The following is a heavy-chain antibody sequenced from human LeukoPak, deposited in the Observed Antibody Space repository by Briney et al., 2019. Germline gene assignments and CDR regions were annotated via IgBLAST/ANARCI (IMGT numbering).Heavy chain of an antibody. CDR2: IYSGGST. CDR3: ARTADSGYSYYYYGMDV. D-gene: IGHD5-12*01. V-gene: IGHV3-66*01. Sequence: PGGSLRLSCAASGFTVSSNYMSWVRQAPGKGLEWVSVIYSGGSTYYADSVKGRFTIPRDNSKNTLYLQMNSLRAEDTAVYYCARTADSGYSYYYYGMDVWGQGTTVTVSS. CDR1: GFTVSSNY. J-gene: IGHJ6*02.